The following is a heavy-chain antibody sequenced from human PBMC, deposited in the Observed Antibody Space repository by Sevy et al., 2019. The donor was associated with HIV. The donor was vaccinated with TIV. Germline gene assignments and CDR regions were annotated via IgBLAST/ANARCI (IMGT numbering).Heavy chain of an antibody. D-gene: IGHD6-25*01. Sequence: SETLSLTCTVSGGSISTRTYFWGWNPPCQGLELDWIGSVSNSGTTFSNPSLKSRVTFSMDTSKNRFSLDLTSITASDTAVYYCARISATARSDPWGHGTLVTVSS. J-gene: IGHJ5*02. V-gene: IGHV4-39*01. CDR1: GGSISTRTYF. CDR2: VSNSGTT. CDR3: ARISATARSDP.